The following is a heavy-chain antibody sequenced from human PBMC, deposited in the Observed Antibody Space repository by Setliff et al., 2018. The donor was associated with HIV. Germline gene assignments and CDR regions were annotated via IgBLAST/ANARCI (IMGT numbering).Heavy chain of an antibody. Sequence: ASVKVSCKASGYTFTSYAMHWVRQAPGQRLEWMGWINAGNGNTKYSQRFQGRVTMTRDTSASTVYMELSSLRSEDTAVYYCARTLPQYTNLFDYWGQGTLVTVSS. CDR1: GYTFTSYA. D-gene: IGHD5-18*01. V-gene: IGHV1-3*01. CDR3: ARTLPQYTNLFDY. CDR2: INAGNGNT. J-gene: IGHJ4*02.